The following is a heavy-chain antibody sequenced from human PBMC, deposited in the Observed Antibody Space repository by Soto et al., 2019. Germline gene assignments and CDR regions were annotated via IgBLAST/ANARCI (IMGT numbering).Heavy chain of an antibody. Sequence: QVHLVQSGAEVKKPGSSVKVSCKTSGGTFSNYAVSWVRQAPGQGLEWVGAIIPIFGTIDYAQKFQGRVTISADESTSTAYLELSSLRSEDTAVDYCARDVGGFGCHWIGYWGQGTLVTVSS. J-gene: IGHJ4*02. CDR3: ARDVGGFGCHWIGY. V-gene: IGHV1-69*01. D-gene: IGHD2-15*01. CDR1: GGTFSNYA. CDR2: IIPIFGTI.